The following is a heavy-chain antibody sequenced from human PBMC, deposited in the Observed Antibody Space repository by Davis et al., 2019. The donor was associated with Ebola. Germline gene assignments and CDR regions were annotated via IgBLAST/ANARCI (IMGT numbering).Heavy chain of an antibody. Sequence: GESLKISCAASGFTFSCSAMHWVRQASGKGLEWVGRIRSKANSYATAYAASVKGRFTISRDDSKNTAYLQMNSLKTEDTAVYYCARLATAMVPFDYWGRGTLVTVSS. CDR3: ARLATAMVPFDY. CDR2: IRSKANSYAT. J-gene: IGHJ4*02. V-gene: IGHV3-73*01. D-gene: IGHD3-10*01. CDR1: GFTFSCSA.